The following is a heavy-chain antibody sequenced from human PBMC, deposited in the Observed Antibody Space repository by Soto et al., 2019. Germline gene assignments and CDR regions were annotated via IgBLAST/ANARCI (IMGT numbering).Heavy chain of an antibody. V-gene: IGHV4-4*07. CDR3: ARVAFSSFGMDV. Sequence: PSETLSLTCSVPGGAISSYYWSWVRQPAGKGLEWIGRVFSSGSTNYNASLKSRVTMSIDTSKNQLSLTLRSVTAADTAVYYCARVAFSSFGMDVCGPGTTVTVSS. CDR1: GGAISSYY. CDR2: VFSSGST. D-gene: IGHD3-3*02. J-gene: IGHJ6*02.